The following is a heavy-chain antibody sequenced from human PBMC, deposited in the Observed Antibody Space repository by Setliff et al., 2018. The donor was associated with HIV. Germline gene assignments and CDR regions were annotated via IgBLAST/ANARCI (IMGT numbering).Heavy chain of an antibody. CDR3: TRDLTLWFGELYYYYGVDV. D-gene: IGHD3-10*01. Sequence: QPGGSLRLSCTASGFTFGDYAMSWVRQAPGKGLEWVGFIRSKAYGGTTEYAASVKGRFTISRDDSKSIAYLQMNSLKTEDTAVYYCTRDLTLWFGELYYYYGVDVWGQGTTVTVSS. J-gene: IGHJ6*02. CDR1: GFTFGDYA. V-gene: IGHV3-49*04. CDR2: IRSKAYGGTT.